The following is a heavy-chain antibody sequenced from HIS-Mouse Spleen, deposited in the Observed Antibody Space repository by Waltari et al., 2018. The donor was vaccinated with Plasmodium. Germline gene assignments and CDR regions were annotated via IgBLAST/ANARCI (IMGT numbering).Heavy chain of an antibody. CDR3: AREFGTGNWYFDL. J-gene: IGHJ2*01. CDR1: GFTFSRCG. V-gene: IGHV3-7*01. CDR2: IKQDGSEK. D-gene: IGHD7-27*01. Sequence: EVQLVESGGGLVQPGGSLRLSCAASGFTFSRCGMSWVRQAPGKGLEWVANIKQDGSEKYYVDSVKGRFTISRDNAKNSLYLQMNSLRAEDTAVYYCAREFGTGNWYFDLWGRGTLVTVSS.